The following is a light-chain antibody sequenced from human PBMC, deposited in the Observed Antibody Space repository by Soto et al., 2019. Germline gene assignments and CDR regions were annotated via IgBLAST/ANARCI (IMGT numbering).Light chain of an antibody. V-gene: IGLV1-44*01. CDR2: RNN. CDR1: SSNIGSNT. J-gene: IGLJ2*01. CDR3: AAWDDNLNGPV. Sequence: QSVLTQPPSASGTPGQRVTISCSGSSSNIGSNTVNWYQQLPGTAPKLLIYRNNQRPSGVPDRFSGSKSGTSASLAISGLQSEDEADYYCAAWDDNLNGPVFGGGTKLT.